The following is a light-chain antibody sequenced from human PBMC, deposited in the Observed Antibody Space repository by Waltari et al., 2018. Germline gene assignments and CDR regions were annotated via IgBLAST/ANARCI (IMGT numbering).Light chain of an antibody. V-gene: IGLV1-40*01. CDR3: QSYDTSLSVV. Sequence: QSVLTQPPSVSGAPGQLVTTACPGSGPNIGAGYDLHWYPQLPRAAPKLLIYGSTSRPLGVPARFFGSTSGTSASLAITGLQAEDEADYYCQSYDTSLSVVFGGGTKLTVL. J-gene: IGLJ3*02. CDR1: GPNIGAGYD. CDR2: GST.